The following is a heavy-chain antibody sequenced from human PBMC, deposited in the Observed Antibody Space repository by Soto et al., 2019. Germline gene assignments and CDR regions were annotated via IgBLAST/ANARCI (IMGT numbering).Heavy chain of an antibody. D-gene: IGHD3-16*01. CDR3: ARHQRDDASRKIDC. J-gene: IGHJ4*02. CDR1: GYSFTSNW. V-gene: IGHV5-51*01. CDR2: INPADSDI. Sequence: EVQLVQSGTEVKKPGESLKISCKGSGYSFTSNWIGWVRQMPGKGLEWMGIINPADSDIKYSPSFQGQVTISADKSIGTAYLQWSSLKASDTAMYYCARHQRDDASRKIDCWGQGTLVTVSS.